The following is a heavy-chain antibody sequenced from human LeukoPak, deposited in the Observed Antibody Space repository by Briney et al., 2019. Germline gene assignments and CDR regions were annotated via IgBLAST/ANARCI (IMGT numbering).Heavy chain of an antibody. CDR3: ARAPYCGGDCFYYYYGMDV. CDR1: GFPFSSYA. D-gene: IGHD2-21*02. J-gene: IGHJ6*02. CDR2: ISYDGSNK. V-gene: IGHV3-30-3*01. Sequence: GGSLRLSCSASGFPFSSYAMHWVRQAPGKGLEWVAVISYDGSNKYYADSVKGRFTISRDNSKNTLYLQMNSLRAEDTAVYYCARAPYCGGDCFYYYYGMDVWGQGTTVTVSS.